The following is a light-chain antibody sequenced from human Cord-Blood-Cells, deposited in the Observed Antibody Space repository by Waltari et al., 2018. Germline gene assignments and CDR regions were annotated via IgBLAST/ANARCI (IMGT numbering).Light chain of an antibody. CDR3: QQSYSTPFT. Sequence: IQMTHSPSSLPASVGDSVTLTCRASQSISIHLTWYQQKPGKAPKLLIYAASSLQSGVPSRFSGSGSGTDFTLTISSLQPEDFATYYCQQSYSTPFTFGPGTKVDIK. CDR1: QSISIH. CDR2: AAS. V-gene: IGKV1-39*01. J-gene: IGKJ3*01.